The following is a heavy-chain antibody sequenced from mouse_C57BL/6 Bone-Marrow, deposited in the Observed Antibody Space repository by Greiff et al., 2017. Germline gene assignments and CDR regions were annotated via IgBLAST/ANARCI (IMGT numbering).Heavy chain of an antibody. CDR1: GYSITGGYY. J-gene: IGHJ2*01. CDR2: ISYDGSN. D-gene: IGHD1-1*01. Sequence: ESGPGLVKPSQSLSLSCSVTGYSITGGYYCNWIRQFPGNILECMGYISYDGSNYYNPSLKTRISITRDTSKNQFFLQLNSLTTEDTATXDGERGGNTAVATDYGGQGTTLTVSS. V-gene: IGHV3-6*01. CDR3: ERGGNTAVATDY.